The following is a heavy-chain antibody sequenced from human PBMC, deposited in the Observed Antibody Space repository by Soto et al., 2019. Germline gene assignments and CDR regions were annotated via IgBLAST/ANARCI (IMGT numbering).Heavy chain of an antibody. V-gene: IGHV4-34*01. CDR2: INHSGST. J-gene: IGHJ6*02. CDR1: GGSISGYY. CDR3: ARALYGMDV. Sequence: QVQLQQWGAGLLKPSETLSLTCAVYGGSISGYYWSWIRQPPGKGLEWIGEINHSGSTNYNPSLKSRVTISVDTSKNQFSLKLSSVTAADTAVYYCARALYGMDVWGQGTTVTVSS.